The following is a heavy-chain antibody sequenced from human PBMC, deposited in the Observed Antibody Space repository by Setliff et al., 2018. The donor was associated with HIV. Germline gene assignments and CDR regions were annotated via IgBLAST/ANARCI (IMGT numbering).Heavy chain of an antibody. CDR2: THYSGRT. J-gene: IGHJ3*02. CDR3: ARWCETETPTSVKAFDI. V-gene: IGHV4-59*11. CDR1: GGSITSHY. D-gene: IGHD2-8*02. Sequence: PSETLSLTCTVSGGSITSHYWNWIRQPPGQGLEWIGFTHYSGRTSHNPSLTSRVTFSVDTSKNQFSLKLSSVTDVDTAVYYCARWCETETPTSVKAFDIWGQGTLVTVSS.